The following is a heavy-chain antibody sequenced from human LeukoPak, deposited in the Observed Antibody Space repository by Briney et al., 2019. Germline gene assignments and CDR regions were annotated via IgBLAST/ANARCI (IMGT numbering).Heavy chain of an antibody. J-gene: IGHJ4*02. CDR2: INHSGGT. CDR3: ARGGYLYDY. D-gene: IGHD6-13*01. V-gene: IGHV4-34*01. CDR1: GGSFSGYY. Sequence: PSETLSLTCAVYGGSFSGYYWSWIRQPPGKGLEWIGEINHSGGTNYNPSLKSRVTISVDTSKNQFSLKLSSVTAADTAVYYCARGGYLYDYWGQGTLVTVSS.